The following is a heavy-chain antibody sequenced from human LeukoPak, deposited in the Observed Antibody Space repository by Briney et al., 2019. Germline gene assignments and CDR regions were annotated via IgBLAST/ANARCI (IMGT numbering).Heavy chain of an antibody. CDR2: INQSGST. J-gene: IGHJ5*02. D-gene: IGHD2-8*01. V-gene: IGHV4-34*01. CDR1: GGSFSDYY. Sequence: SETLSLTCAVYGGSFSDYYWNWIRQPPGKGLEWIGEINQSGSTNYNPSLKSRVTLSVDTSNNQFSLKLSSVTAADTAVYYCARRPGYCPNGVCYKRNWFDPWGQGALVTVSS. CDR3: ARRPGYCPNGVCYKRNWFDP.